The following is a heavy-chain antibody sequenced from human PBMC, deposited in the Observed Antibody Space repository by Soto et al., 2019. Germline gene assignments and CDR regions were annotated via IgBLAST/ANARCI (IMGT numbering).Heavy chain of an antibody. Sequence: GASVKVSCKASGYTFTGYYMHWVRQAPGQGLEWVGWINPNSGGTNYAQKFQGWVTMTRDTSISTAYMELSRLRSDDTAVYYCARAETYYYDSSGYYYLYYFDYWGQGTLVTVSS. CDR3: ARAETYYYDSSGYYYLYYFDY. V-gene: IGHV1-2*04. J-gene: IGHJ4*02. CDR1: GYTFTGYY. CDR2: INPNSGGT. D-gene: IGHD3-22*01.